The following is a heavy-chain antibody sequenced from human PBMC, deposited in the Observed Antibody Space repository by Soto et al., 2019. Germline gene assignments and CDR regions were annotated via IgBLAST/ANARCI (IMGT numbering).Heavy chain of an antibody. D-gene: IGHD3-10*01. CDR3: AGSYGSGMSWFDP. V-gene: IGHV1-46*01. Sequence: ASVKVSCKASGYTFTSYYMNWVRQAPGQGLEWMGIINPSGGSTSYAQKFQGRVTMTRDTSTSTVYMELSSLRSEDTAVYYCAGSYGSGMSWFDPWGQGTLVTVSS. J-gene: IGHJ5*02. CDR2: INPSGGST. CDR1: GYTFTSYY.